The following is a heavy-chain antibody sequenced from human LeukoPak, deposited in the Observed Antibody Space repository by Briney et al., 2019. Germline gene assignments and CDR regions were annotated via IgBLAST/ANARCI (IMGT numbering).Heavy chain of an antibody. D-gene: IGHD3-10*01. CDR2: MNSDGSSI. Sequence: GGSLRLSCAGSGFTFSSHWMYWVRQAPGRGLLWVSRMNSDGSSISYADSVKGRFTISRDNAKNTLYLQMNSLRVEDTAVYYCAREYGSSEEAFDIWGQGTMVTVSS. CDR3: AREYGSSEEAFDI. V-gene: IGHV3-74*01. J-gene: IGHJ3*02. CDR1: GFTFSSHW.